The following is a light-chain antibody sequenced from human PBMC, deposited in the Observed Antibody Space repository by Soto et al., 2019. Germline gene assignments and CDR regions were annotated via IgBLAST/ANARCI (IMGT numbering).Light chain of an antibody. Sequence: DIQMTQSPSTLSASVGDRVTITCRASQTISSWLAWYQQKPGKAPKLLIYKASSLGSGVPSRFSGSASGTEFPLTISSLQPDDFATYYCQQYNSYPWTFGQGTKVEIK. CDR1: QTISSW. J-gene: IGKJ1*01. CDR2: KAS. CDR3: QQYNSYPWT. V-gene: IGKV1-5*03.